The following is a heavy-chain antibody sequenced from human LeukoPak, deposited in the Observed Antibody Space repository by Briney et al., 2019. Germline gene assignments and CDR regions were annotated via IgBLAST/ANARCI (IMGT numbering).Heavy chain of an antibody. J-gene: IGHJ4*02. CDR2: INHSGST. Sequence: SETLSLTCAVYGGSFSGYYWSWIRQPPGKGLEWIREINHSGSTNYNPSLKSRVTISVDTSKNQFSLKVNSVTAADTAVYYCARLGNGFWSGYYDYWGQGTLVTVSS. CDR1: GGSFSGYY. D-gene: IGHD3-3*01. V-gene: IGHV4-34*01. CDR3: ARLGNGFWSGYYDY.